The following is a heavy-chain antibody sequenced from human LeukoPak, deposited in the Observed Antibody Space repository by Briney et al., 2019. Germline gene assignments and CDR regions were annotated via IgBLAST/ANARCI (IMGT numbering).Heavy chain of an antibody. Sequence: PGRSLRLSCAASGFTFSSYGMHWVRQAPGKGLEWVAVIWYDGSNKYYADSVKGRFTISRDNSKNTLYLQMNSLRAEDTAVYYCARGGLLKYCSGGSCQGAFDIWGQGTMVTVSS. CDR1: GFTFSSYG. CDR2: IWYDGSNK. CDR3: ARGGLLKYCSGGSCQGAFDI. J-gene: IGHJ3*02. V-gene: IGHV3-33*01. D-gene: IGHD2-15*01.